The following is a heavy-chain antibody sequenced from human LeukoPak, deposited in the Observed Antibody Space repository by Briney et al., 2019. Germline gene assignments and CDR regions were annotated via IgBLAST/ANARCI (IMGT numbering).Heavy chain of an antibody. CDR3: VKDVIGTLTHPTAAFDI. CDR1: GFTFDDYA. Sequence: GGSLRLSCAASGFTFDDYAMHWVRQAPGKGLEWVSGLSWNSGSIGNADSVMGRFTISRDNAKNSLYLQMNSLRADDTALYYCVKDVIGTLTHPTAAFDIWGQGTMVTVSS. D-gene: IGHD2-21*01. V-gene: IGHV3-9*01. J-gene: IGHJ3*02. CDR2: LSWNSGSI.